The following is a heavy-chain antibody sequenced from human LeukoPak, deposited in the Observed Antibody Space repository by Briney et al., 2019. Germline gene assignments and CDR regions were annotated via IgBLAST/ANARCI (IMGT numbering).Heavy chain of an antibody. D-gene: IGHD4-17*01. V-gene: IGHV3-74*01. CDR2: INSDGSST. CDR3: ARAKATVTTCYFDY. CDR1: GFTISSYW. J-gene: IGHJ4*02. Sequence: GGSLRLSCAASGFTISSYWMHWVRQAPGKGLVWVSRINSDGSSTSYADSVKGRFTISRDNAKNTLYLQMNSLRAEDTAVYYCARAKATVTTCYFDYWGQGTLVTVSS.